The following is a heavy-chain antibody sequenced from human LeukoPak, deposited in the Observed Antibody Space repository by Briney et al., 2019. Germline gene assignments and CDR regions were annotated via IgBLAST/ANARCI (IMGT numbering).Heavy chain of an antibody. CDR1: GFTFSSYW. J-gene: IGHJ3*02. CDR3: AKRDSYYYDSSGYYTDAFDI. D-gene: IGHD3-22*01. V-gene: IGHV3-23*01. Sequence: GGSLRLSCAASGFTFSSYWMSWVRQAPGKGLEWVSAISGSGGSTYYADSVKGRFTISRDNSKNTLYLQMNSLRAEDTAVYYCAKRDSYYYDSSGYYTDAFDIWGQGTTVTVSS. CDR2: ISGSGGST.